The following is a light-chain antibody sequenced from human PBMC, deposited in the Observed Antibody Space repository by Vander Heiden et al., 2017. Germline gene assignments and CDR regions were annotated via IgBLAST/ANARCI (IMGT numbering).Light chain of an antibody. CDR1: QSVLYSSNNKNY. CDR2: RAS. CDR3: QKYYSTPQT. V-gene: IGKV4-1*01. J-gene: IGKJ1*01. Sequence: DIVMTKSPDSLAVSLGERATINCKSSQSVLYSSNNKNYLAWYQQKPGQPPKLLIYRASTRESGVPDRFSGSGSGTDFTLTISSLQAEDVAVYYCQKYYSTPQTFGQGTKVEIK.